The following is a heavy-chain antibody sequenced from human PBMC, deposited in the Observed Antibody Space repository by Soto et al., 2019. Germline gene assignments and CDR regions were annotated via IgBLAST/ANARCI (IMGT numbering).Heavy chain of an antibody. J-gene: IGHJ3*02. CDR2: ISAYNGNT. CDR1: GYTFTSYG. CDR3: ATRIAVAANPDAFDI. Sequence: GVPVKVSCKASGYTFTSYGISWVQQAPAKGLEWMGWISAYNGNTNYAQKLQGRVTMTTDTSTSTAYMELRSLRSDDTAVYYCATRIAVAANPDAFDIWGQGTMVTVSS. D-gene: IGHD6-19*01. V-gene: IGHV1-18*01.